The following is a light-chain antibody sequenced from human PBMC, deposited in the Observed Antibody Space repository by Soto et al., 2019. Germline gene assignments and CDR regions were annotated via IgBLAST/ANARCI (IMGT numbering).Light chain of an antibody. V-gene: IGLV2-11*01. Sequence: QSALTQPRSVSGSPGQSVTISCTGTSSDVGTYNYVSWYQQHPGKAPKVMIYDVSERPSGVPDRFSGSKSGNTASLTISGLQAEDAADYYCCSYAGSPRYVFGTGTKVTVL. J-gene: IGLJ1*01. CDR2: DVS. CDR3: CSYAGSPRYV. CDR1: SSDVGTYNY.